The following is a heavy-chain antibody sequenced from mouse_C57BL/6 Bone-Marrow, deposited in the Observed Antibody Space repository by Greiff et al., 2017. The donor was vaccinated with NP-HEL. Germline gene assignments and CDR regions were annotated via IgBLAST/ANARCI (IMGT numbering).Heavy chain of an antibody. J-gene: IGHJ4*01. Sequence: QVQLQQPGAELVKPGASVKLSCKASGYTFTSYWMHWVKQRPGQGLEWIGMIHPNSGSTNYNEKFKSKATLTVDKSSSTAYMQLSSLTSEDSAVYHCAREEYYGSGGAMDYWGQGTSVTVSS. CDR1: GYTFTSYW. D-gene: IGHD1-1*01. V-gene: IGHV1-64*01. CDR2: IHPNSGST. CDR3: AREEYYGSGGAMDY.